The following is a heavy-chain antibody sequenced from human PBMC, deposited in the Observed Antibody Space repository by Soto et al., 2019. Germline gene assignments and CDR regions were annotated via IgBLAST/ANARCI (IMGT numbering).Heavy chain of an antibody. CDR1: GGSISSGDYY. J-gene: IGHJ6*02. CDR3: ARGSGQGGPEDYYYGMDV. Sequence: QVQLQESGPGLVKPSQTLSLTCTVSGGSISSGDYYWSWIRQPPGKGLEWIGYIYYSGSTYYNPSLKSRVTISVDTSKNQFSLKLSSVTAADTAVYYCARGSGQGGPEDYYYGMDVWGQGTTVTVSS. CDR2: IYYSGST. D-gene: IGHD1-26*01. V-gene: IGHV4-30-4*01.